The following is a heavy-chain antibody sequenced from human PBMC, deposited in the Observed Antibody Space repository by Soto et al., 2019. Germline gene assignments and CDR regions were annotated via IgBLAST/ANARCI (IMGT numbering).Heavy chain of an antibody. Sequence: GGSLRLSCAASGFTFSSSAMSWVRQAPGKGLEWVSGISGSGGSTYYADSVKGRFTISRDNSKNSLYLQMNSLRDEDTAVYYCARNYDFWSGYYGMDVWGQGTTVTVSS. J-gene: IGHJ6*02. CDR2: ISGSGGST. CDR1: GFTFSSSA. CDR3: ARNYDFWSGYYGMDV. D-gene: IGHD3-3*01. V-gene: IGHV3-23*01.